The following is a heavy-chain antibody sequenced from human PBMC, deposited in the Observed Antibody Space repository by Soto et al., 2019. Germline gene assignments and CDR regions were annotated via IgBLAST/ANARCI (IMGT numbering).Heavy chain of an antibody. J-gene: IGHJ3*02. V-gene: IGHV3-23*01. Sequence: VGSLGLSSAASGLTFSSYAMSGVRQAPGKGLEWVSAISGSGGSTYYADSVKGRFTISRDNSKNTLYLQMNSLRAEDTAVYYCAKDLHASPADAFDIWGQGTIGTV. CDR3: AKDLHASPADAFDI. CDR1: GLTFSSYA. CDR2: ISGSGGST. D-gene: IGHD2-2*01.